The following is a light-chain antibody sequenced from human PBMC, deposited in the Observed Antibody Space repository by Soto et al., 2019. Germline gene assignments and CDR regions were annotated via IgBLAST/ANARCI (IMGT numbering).Light chain of an antibody. CDR1: QSISSW. CDR2: KAS. V-gene: IGKV1-5*03. J-gene: IGKJ5*01. Sequence: DIQMTHSPSTLSASVVYIFTITFLASQSISSWLAWYQQKPGKAPKLLIYKASSLESGVPSRFSGSGSGTDFTLTISSLQPEDFAVYYCQKRSNWPINFGQGKRREIK. CDR3: QKRSNWPIN.